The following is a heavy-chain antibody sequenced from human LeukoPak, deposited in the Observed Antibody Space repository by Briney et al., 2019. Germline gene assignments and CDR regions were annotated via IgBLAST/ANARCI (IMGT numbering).Heavy chain of an antibody. J-gene: IGHJ4*02. V-gene: IGHV4-38-2*02. Sequence: SETLSLTCTVSGYSISSGYYWGWIRQPPGKGLEWIGNIYNSGSTYYNPSLKSRVTISVDTSKNQFSLKLSSVTAADTAVYYCARFHELVGATGYWGQGTLVTVSS. D-gene: IGHD1-26*01. CDR1: GYSISSGYY. CDR3: ARFHELVGATGY. CDR2: IYNSGST.